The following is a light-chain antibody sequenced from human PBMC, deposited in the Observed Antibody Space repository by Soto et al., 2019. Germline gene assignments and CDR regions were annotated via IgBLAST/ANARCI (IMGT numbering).Light chain of an antibody. Sequence: EIVLTQSPGTLSLSPGERATLSCRASQSVSNNYLAWYQQKPGQAPRLLIYGASNRATGIPDRFSGSGSGTEFTLTISSLQSEDFAVYYCQQRTNWPPATFGQGTRLEIK. CDR1: QSVSNNY. V-gene: IGKV3D-20*02. J-gene: IGKJ5*01. CDR2: GAS. CDR3: QQRTNWPPAT.